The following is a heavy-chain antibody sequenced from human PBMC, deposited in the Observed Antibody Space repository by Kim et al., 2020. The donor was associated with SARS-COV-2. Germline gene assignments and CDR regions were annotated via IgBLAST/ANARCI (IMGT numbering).Heavy chain of an antibody. Sequence: ASVKVSCKASGYTFTSYGISWVRQAPGQGLEWMGWISAYNGNTNYAQKLQGRVTMTTDTSTSTAYMELRSLRSDDTAVYYCAASRYFDWLLRTYYGMDVWGQGTTVTVSS. CDR3: AASRYFDWLLRTYYGMDV. V-gene: IGHV1-18*01. D-gene: IGHD3-9*01. CDR1: GYTFTSYG. J-gene: IGHJ6*02. CDR2: ISAYNGNT.